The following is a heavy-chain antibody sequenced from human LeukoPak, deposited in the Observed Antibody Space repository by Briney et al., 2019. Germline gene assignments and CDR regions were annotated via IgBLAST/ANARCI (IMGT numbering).Heavy chain of an antibody. CDR3: AKSIKGYSGYDSVDY. CDR2: ISGSGGST. CDR1: GFTFSSYG. J-gene: IGHJ4*02. V-gene: IGHV3-23*01. Sequence: GGSLRLSCAASGFTFSSYGMSWVRQAPGKGLEWVSAISGSGGSTYYADSVKGRFTISRDSSKNTLYLQMNSLRAEDTAVYYCAKSIKGYSGYDSVDYWGQGTLVTVSS. D-gene: IGHD5-12*01.